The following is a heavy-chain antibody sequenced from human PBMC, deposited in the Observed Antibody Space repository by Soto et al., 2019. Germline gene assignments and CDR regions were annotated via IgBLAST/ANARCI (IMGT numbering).Heavy chain of an antibody. CDR2: INAGNGNT. CDR3: ARVGWLVLNNWFDP. Sequence: QVQLVQSGAEVKKPGASVKVSCKASGYTFTSYAMHWVRQAPGQRLEWMGWINAGNGNTKYSQKFQGRVTITSDTSASTAYMELSSLRSEDTAVYYCARVGWLVLNNWFDPWGQGTLVTVSS. D-gene: IGHD6-19*01. CDR1: GYTFTSYA. J-gene: IGHJ5*02. V-gene: IGHV1-3*01.